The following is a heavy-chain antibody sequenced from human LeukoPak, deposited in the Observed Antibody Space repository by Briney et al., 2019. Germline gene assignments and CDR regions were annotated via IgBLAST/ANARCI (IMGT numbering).Heavy chain of an antibody. CDR3: ARCPRTSPYYDFWSGRYYFDY. Sequence: SETLSLTCTVSGGSISSYYWSWIRQPPGKGLEWIGYIYYSGSTNYNPSLKSRVTISVDTSKNQFSLKLSSVTAADSAVYYCARCPRTSPYYDFWSGRYYFDYWGQGTLVTVSS. D-gene: IGHD3-3*01. V-gene: IGHV4-59*01. CDR2: IYYSGST. CDR1: GGSISSYY. J-gene: IGHJ4*02.